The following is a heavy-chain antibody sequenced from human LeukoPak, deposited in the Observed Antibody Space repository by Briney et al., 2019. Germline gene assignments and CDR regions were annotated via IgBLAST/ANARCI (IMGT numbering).Heavy chain of an antibody. CDR3: ARRDNVVVVSASDY. CDR1: GFTFSSYE. J-gene: IGHJ4*02. V-gene: IGHV3-48*03. Sequence: GGSLRLSCAASGFTFSSYEMNWVRQAPGKELEWVSYISSSGSTIYYADSVKGRFTISRDNAKNSLYLQMNSLRVDDTAVYYCARRDNVVVVSASDYWGQGTLVTVSS. D-gene: IGHD2-15*01. CDR2: ISSSGSTI.